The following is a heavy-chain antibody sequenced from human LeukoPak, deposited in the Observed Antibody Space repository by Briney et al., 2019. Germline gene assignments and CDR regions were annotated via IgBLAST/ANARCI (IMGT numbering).Heavy chain of an antibody. CDR1: GYSFTSYW. D-gene: IGHD6-19*01. CDR3: ARTGYTSGWYVGSFDY. Sequence: KAGESLKISCKGSGYSFTSYWIGWVRQMPGKGLEWMGIIYPGDSDTKYSPSFQGQVTISADKSISTAYLQWSSLKASDTAMYYCARTGYTSGWYVGSFDYWGQGTLVTVSS. V-gene: IGHV5-51*01. J-gene: IGHJ4*02. CDR2: IYPGDSDT.